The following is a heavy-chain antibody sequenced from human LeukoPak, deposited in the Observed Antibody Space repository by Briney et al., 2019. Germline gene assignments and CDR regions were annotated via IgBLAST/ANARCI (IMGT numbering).Heavy chain of an antibody. CDR2: INHSGST. D-gene: IGHD3-10*01. CDR1: GGSFSGYY. J-gene: IGHJ4*02. CDR3: ARGEGFGELISPVDY. V-gene: IGHV4-34*01. Sequence: SETLSLTCAVYGGSFSGYYWSWIRQPLGKGLEWIGEINHSGSTNYNPSLKSRVTISVDTSKNQFSLKLSSVTAADTAVYYCARGEGFGELISPVDYWGQGTLVTVSS.